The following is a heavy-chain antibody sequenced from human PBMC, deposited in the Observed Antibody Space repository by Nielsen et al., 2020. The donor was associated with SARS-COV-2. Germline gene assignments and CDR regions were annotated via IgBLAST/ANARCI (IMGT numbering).Heavy chain of an antibody. J-gene: IGHJ6*02. CDR3: AKDSRGNYYYRMDV. CDR2: IWYDGSNK. Sequence: GGSLRLSCAASGFTFSSYGMHWVRQAPGKGLEWVAVIWYDGSNKYYADSVKGRFTISRDNSKNTLYLQMNSLRAEDTAVYYCAKDSRGNYYYRMDVWGQGTTVTVSS. V-gene: IGHV3-33*06. CDR1: GFTFSSYG.